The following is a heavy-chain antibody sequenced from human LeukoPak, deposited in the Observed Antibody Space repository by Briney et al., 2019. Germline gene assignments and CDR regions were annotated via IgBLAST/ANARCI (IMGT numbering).Heavy chain of an antibody. V-gene: IGHV4-39*02. CDR2: VYYSGST. CDR1: GASIRSSDYY. J-gene: IGHJ4*02. CDR3: ARRGNWEPFDY. D-gene: IGHD1-1*01. Sequence: PSETLSLTCVLSGASIRSSDYYWAWIRQPPGKGLEWIGTVYYSGSTYYNPSLKSRLTISVDTSNNSVSLKVTSLTAADTAVYYCARRGNWEPFDYWGQGSLVTVSS.